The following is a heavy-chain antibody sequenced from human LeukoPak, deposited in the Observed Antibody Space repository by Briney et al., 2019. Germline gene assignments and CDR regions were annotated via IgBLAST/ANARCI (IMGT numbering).Heavy chain of an antibody. CDR3: ARVRYYGSGSYYISDY. V-gene: IGHV1-69*04. J-gene: IGHJ4*02. D-gene: IGHD3-10*01. CDR2: IIPILGIA. CDR1: GGTFSSYA. Sequence: ASVKVSCKASGGTFSSYAISWVRQAPGQALEWMGRIIPILGIANYAQKFQGRVTITADKSTSTAYMELSSLRSEDTAVYYCARVRYYGSGSYYISDYWGQGTLVTVSS.